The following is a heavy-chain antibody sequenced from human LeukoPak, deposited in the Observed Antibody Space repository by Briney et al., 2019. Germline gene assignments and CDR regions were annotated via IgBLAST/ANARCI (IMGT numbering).Heavy chain of an antibody. CDR2: MNTSGST. CDR1: GGSFSGYY. J-gene: IGHJ4*02. Sequence: SETLSLTCAVNGGSFSGYYWSWIRQPPGKGLEWNGEMNTSGSTNNNPTLKGRVTISVEKSKNQFSLKLTCVSAADTAMYYCSRGNIVVVPAAIDEDTKEYYIDYSGQGNPVTASS. CDR3: SRGNIVVVPAAIDEDTKEYYIDY. D-gene: IGHD2-2*01. V-gene: IGHV4-34*01.